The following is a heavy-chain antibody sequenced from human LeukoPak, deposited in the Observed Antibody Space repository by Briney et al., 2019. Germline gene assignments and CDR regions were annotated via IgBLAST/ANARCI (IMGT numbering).Heavy chain of an antibody. CDR1: GGTFSSYA. V-gene: IGHV1-69*05. J-gene: IGHJ5*02. CDR3: ARSMGYSYGYDWFDP. D-gene: IGHD5-18*01. CDR2: IIPIFGTA. Sequence: SVKVSRKASGGTFSSYAISWVRQAPGQGLEWMGGIIPIFGTANYAQKFQGRVTITTDESTSTAYMELSSLRSEDTAVYYCARSMGYSYGYDWFDPWGQGTLVTVSS.